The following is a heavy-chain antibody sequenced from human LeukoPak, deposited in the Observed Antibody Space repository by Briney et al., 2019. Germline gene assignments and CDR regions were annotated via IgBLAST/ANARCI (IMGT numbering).Heavy chain of an antibody. CDR1: GGSFSGYY. Sequence: EPSETLSLTCAVYGGSFSGYYWSWVRQPPGKGLEWIGEIYHSGSTNYNPSLKSRVTISVDKSKNQFSLKLSSVTAADTAVYYCATSKWLRKTRGFDYWGQGTLVTVSS. J-gene: IGHJ4*02. V-gene: IGHV4-34*01. D-gene: IGHD5-12*01. CDR3: ATSKWLRKTRGFDY. CDR2: IYHSGST.